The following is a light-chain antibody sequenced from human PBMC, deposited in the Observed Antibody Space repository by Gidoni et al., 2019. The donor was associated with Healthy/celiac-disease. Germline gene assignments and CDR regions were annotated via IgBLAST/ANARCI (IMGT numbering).Light chain of an antibody. CDR2: YVS. V-gene: IGLV2-14*03. CDR1: SSDVGGYNY. Sequence: QSALTQPAAGSGYPGQSIPISCTGTSSDVGGYNYVSWYQQHPCKAPKLMIYYVSNRPSGVSNRVSGSKSGNTSSLTISGLQADDDAAYYCSSYTISSRVFCGGTKLTVL. J-gene: IGLJ3*02. CDR3: SSYTISSRV.